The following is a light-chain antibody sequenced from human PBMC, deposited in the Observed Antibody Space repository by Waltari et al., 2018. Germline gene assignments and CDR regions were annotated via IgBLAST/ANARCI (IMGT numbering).Light chain of an antibody. V-gene: IGLV2-14*01. Sequence: QSALTQPASVSGSPGQSITISCTGTRSDVGGYNYVPWYQQHPDKAPKLMIYDVSKRPSGVSNRFSGSKSGNTASLTISGLQAEDETDYYCSSYTTSSTLVFGGGTKLTVL. J-gene: IGLJ2*01. CDR1: RSDVGGYNY. CDR2: DVS. CDR3: SSYTTSSTLV.